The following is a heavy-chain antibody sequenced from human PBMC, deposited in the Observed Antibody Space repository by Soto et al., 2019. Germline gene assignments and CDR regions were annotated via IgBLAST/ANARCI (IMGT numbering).Heavy chain of an antibody. D-gene: IGHD5-12*01. Sequence: ASVKVSCKASGYTFITYGVSWVRQAPGQGLEWMGWISSYNGNTNYAQKLQGRVTMTTDTSTTTAYMELRSLRSDDTAVYYCARDLVPGYTGFSDYWGQGTLVTVSS. CDR1: GYTFITYG. CDR2: ISSYNGNT. CDR3: ARDLVPGYTGFSDY. J-gene: IGHJ4*02. V-gene: IGHV1-18*01.